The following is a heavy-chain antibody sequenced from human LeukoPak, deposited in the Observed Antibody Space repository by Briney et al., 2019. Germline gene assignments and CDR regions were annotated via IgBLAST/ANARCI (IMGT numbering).Heavy chain of an antibody. CDR1: GFTFSNSW. CDR3: VRGVGSSTSCHVRAFDI. D-gene: IGHD2-2*01. Sequence: GGSLRLSCAASGFTFSNSWMHWVCQAPEKGLEWVADIKCDGSEKCYVDSVKGRLTISRDNAKNSLYLQVNSLRAEDMTVYYCVRGVGSSTSCHVRAFDIWGQGTMVTVSS. CDR2: IKCDGSEK. V-gene: IGHV3-52*01. J-gene: IGHJ3*02.